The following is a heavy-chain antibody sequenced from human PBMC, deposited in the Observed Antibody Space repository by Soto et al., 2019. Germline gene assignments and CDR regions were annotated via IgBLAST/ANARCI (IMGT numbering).Heavy chain of an antibody. Sequence: SETLSLTCAVSGGSISSGGYYWSWIRQHPGKGLEWIGYIYYSGTTYYNPSLKSRVTISVDTSKNQFSLKLSSVSAADTALYYCARCSLVVVPAPGFDPWGRGTLVTVSS. J-gene: IGHJ5*02. CDR2: IYYSGTT. D-gene: IGHD2-2*01. V-gene: IGHV4-31*11. CDR1: GGSISSGGYY. CDR3: ARCSLVVVPAPGFDP.